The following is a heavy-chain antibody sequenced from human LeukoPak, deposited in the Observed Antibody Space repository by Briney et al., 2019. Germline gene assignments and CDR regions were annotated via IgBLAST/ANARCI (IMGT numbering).Heavy chain of an antibody. Sequence: GESLKISCKGSGYSFTSYWIGWVRQMPGKGLEWMGIIYPGDSDTRYSPSFQGQVTISADKSISTAYMELSSLRSEDTAVYYCARGRWGKAYDYFDYWGQGTLVTVSS. D-gene: IGHD3-16*01. CDR2: IYPGDSDT. V-gene: IGHV5-51*01. CDR3: ARGRWGKAYDYFDY. J-gene: IGHJ4*02. CDR1: GYSFTSYW.